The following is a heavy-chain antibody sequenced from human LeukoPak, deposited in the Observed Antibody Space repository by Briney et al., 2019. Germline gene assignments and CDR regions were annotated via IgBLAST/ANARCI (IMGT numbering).Heavy chain of an antibody. CDR3: ARARRGHSYSFDS. Sequence: SGPTLVNPTQTLTLTCTFSGFSLSTSGMSVSWIRQPPGKALEWLARIDWDDDKFYSTSLKTRLTISKDTFKNLVVLTMTNMDPVDTATYYCARARRGHSYSFDSWGQGNLVTVSS. V-gene: IGHV2-70*17. CDR1: GFSLSTSGMS. J-gene: IGHJ4*02. D-gene: IGHD5-18*01. CDR2: IDWDDDK.